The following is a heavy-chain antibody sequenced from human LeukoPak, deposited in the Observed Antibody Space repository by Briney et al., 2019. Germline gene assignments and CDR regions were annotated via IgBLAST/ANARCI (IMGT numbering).Heavy chain of an antibody. CDR2: IHHSGLT. Sequence: SETLSLTCTVPGVSISSGPYYWTWVRQYPGGGLEYIGYIHHSGLTYYNPSLKSRLNISMDTSESQFSLQLRSVTAADTAVFFCAASYYDTLNGLDYWGQGTRVTVSS. CDR3: AASYYDTLNGLDY. J-gene: IGHJ4*02. CDR1: GVSISSGPYY. D-gene: IGHD3-9*01. V-gene: IGHV4-31*03.